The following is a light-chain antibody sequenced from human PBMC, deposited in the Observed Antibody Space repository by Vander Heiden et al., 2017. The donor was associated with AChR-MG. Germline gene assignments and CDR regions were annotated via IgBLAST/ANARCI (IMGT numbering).Light chain of an antibody. CDR2: GAS. CDR3: QQYNNWLSLT. Sequence: EIVMTQSPAPLSVSPGERATLSCRASQSVSSNLAWYQQKPGQAPRLLIYGASTRATGIPARFSGSGSGTEFTLTISSRQSEDFAVYYCQQYNNWLSLTFGGGTKVEIK. CDR1: QSVSSN. J-gene: IGKJ4*01. V-gene: IGKV3-15*01.